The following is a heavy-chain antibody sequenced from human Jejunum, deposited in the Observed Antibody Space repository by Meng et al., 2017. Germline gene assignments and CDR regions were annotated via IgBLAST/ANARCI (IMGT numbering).Heavy chain of an antibody. J-gene: IGHJ4*02. CDR2: LGGADAIT. Sequence: EVQLLESGGGLVQPGGSLRLACAASGFTLRTYAMSWVRQAPGNGLEWFSCLGGADAITYYADSVKGRFTISRDDAKNTLYLQMDSLRAEDTAVYYCATSERATLLFDSWGQGTLVTVSS. CDR1: GFTLRTYA. CDR3: ATSERATLLFDS. D-gene: IGHD2-2*01. V-gene: IGHV3-23*01.